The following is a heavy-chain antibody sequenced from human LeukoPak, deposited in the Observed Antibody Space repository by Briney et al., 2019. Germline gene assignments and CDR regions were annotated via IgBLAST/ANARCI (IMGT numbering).Heavy chain of an antibody. V-gene: IGHV3-7*03. CDR3: ARSRDGYKRFDS. CDR1: GFTFSSYW. J-gene: IGHJ4*02. CDR2: IKQDGGES. D-gene: IGHD5-24*01. Sequence: GGSLRLSCAASGFTFSSYWMTWVRQAPGKGLEWVANIKQDGGESYYVDCVKGRFTISRDNSKNTLYLQMNSLRAEDTAVYFCARSRDGYKRFDSWGQGTLVTVSS.